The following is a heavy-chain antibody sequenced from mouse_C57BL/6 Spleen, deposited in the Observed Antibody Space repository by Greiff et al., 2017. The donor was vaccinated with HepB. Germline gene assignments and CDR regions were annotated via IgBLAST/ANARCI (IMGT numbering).Heavy chain of an antibody. Sequence: QVQLQQSGAELVRPGSSVKLSCKASGYTFTSYWMHWVKQRPIQGLEWIGNIDPSDSETHYNQKFKDKATLTVDKSSSTAYMQLSSLTSEDSAVYDCASSSYGGAAWFACWGQVTLVTVSA. D-gene: IGHD1-1*01. V-gene: IGHV1-52*01. CDR3: ASSSYGGAAWFAC. CDR1: GYTFTSYW. CDR2: IDPSDSET. J-gene: IGHJ3*01.